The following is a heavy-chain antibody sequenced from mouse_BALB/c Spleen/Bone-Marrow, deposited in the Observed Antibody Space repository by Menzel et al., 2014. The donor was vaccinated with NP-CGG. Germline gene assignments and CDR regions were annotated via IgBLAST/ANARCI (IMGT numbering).Heavy chain of an antibody. Sequence: VKLMESGPGLVAPSQSLSITCTVSGFSLTGYGVNWVRQPPGKGLEWLGMIRGDGSTDYNSALKSRLSISKDNSKSXVFLKMNTLHTEGAATCSCARDHYSSSSFSWGQGAPLSLSS. D-gene: IGHD3-1*01. CDR3: ARDHYSSSSFS. CDR1: GFSLTGYG. CDR2: IRGDGST. V-gene: IGHV2-6-7*01. J-gene: IGHJ2*01.